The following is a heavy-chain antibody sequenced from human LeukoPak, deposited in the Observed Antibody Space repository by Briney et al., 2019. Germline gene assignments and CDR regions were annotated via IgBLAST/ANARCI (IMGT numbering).Heavy chain of an antibody. CDR1: GFTVNNNY. Sequence: GGSLRLSCAASGFTVNNNYMSWVRQAPGKGLEWVSIIYSGGSTYYADSVKGRFTISRDNSKNTLYLQMNSLRAEDTAMYYCARGGVGSSTSCYTCRAFDIWGQGTMLTVSS. J-gene: IGHJ3*02. CDR3: ARGGVGSSTSCYTCRAFDI. D-gene: IGHD2-2*02. CDR2: IYSGGST. V-gene: IGHV3-53*01.